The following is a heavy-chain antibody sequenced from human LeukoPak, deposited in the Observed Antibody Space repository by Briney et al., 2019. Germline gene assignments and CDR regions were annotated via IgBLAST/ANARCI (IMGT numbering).Heavy chain of an antibody. J-gene: IGHJ4*02. Sequence: SETLSLTCTVSGVSLSNYYWSWIRQPPGKRLEWIGYIYNSGSATYNPSLTSRVTISVDTSKNQFSLKLSSVTAADTAIYYCARQYYSASGSSHVGAYDFWGQGTLVTVSS. CDR3: ARQYYSASGSSHVGAYDF. CDR2: IYNSGSA. D-gene: IGHD3-10*01. CDR1: GVSLSNYY. V-gene: IGHV4-59*01.